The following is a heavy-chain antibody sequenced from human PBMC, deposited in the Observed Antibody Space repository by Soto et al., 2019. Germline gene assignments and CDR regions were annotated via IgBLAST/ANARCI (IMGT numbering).Heavy chain of an antibody. J-gene: IGHJ4*02. CDR2: IYYSRTT. CDR3: ARSAVGGTKSGFDY. V-gene: IGHV4-31*03. D-gene: IGHD1-26*01. CDR1: GDSINNGGHY. Sequence: QVQLQEAGPGLVKPSQTLSLTCNVSGDSINNGGHYLSWIRQPPGKGLEWIGFIYYSRTTYYNPSLKSRVIISVHTSKGQFSVKLTSVTAADTAVYYCARSAVGGTKSGFDYWGEGTLVTVSS.